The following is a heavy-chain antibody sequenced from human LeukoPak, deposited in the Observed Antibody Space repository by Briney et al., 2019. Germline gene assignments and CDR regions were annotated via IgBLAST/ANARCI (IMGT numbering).Heavy chain of an antibody. CDR1: GFTFSTSG. CDR3: AKGGATKFYFDY. D-gene: IGHD5-12*01. Sequence: GGSLRLSCATSGFTFSTSGMHWVRQAPGKGLEWVAFIRSDGSNKYYADSVKGRFTISRDNSKNTLYLQMNSLRAEDTAIFYCAKGGATKFYFDYWGQGTLVIVSS. J-gene: IGHJ4*02. V-gene: IGHV3-30*02. CDR2: IRSDGSNK.